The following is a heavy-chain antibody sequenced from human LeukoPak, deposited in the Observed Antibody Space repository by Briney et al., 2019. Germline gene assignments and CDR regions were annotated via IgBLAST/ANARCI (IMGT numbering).Heavy chain of an antibody. V-gene: IGHV4-59*12. J-gene: IGHJ4*02. CDR3: ARITETIMVTVPFDS. Sequence: PSETLSLTCTVSGGSISSYYWSWIRQPPGKGLEWIGYIYYSGSTNYNPSLKSRVTISVDTSKNQFSLKLTSVTAADTAIYYCARITETIMVTVPFDSWGQGTLVIVSS. CDR1: GGSISSYY. CDR2: IYYSGST. D-gene: IGHD5-24*01.